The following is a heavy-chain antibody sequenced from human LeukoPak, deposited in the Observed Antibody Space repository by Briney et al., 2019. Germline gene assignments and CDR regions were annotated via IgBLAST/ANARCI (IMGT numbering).Heavy chain of an antibody. J-gene: IGHJ4*02. D-gene: IGHD5-18*01. Sequence: SETLSLTCTVSGGSISSYYWSWIRQPPGEGLEWIGYIYYSGSTNYNPSLKSRVTISVDTSKNQFSLKLSSVTAADTVVYYCARGEGVDTAIEYWGQGTLVTVSS. V-gene: IGHV4-59*01. CDR1: GGSISSYY. CDR2: IYYSGST. CDR3: ARGEGVDTAIEY.